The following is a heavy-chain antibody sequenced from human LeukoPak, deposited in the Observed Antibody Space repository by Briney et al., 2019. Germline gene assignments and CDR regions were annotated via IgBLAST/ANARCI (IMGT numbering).Heavy chain of an antibody. CDR3: ARSTGGYSHGYGELAFDY. V-gene: IGHV3-53*01. D-gene: IGHD5-18*01. CDR1: GFTVSSNY. CDR2: IYSGGST. J-gene: IGHJ4*02. Sequence: GGSLRLSCAASGFTVSSNYMSWVRQAPGKGLEWVSVIYSGGSTYYADSVKGRFTISRDNSKNTLYLQMNSLRAEDTAVYYCARSTGGYSHGYGELAFDYWGQGTLVTVSS.